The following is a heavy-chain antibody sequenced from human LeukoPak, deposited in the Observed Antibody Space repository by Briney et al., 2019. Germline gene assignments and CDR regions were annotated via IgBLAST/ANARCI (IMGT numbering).Heavy chain of an antibody. CDR1: GYTFTNYD. CDR3: ARVRPGPYNYFDL. CDR2: LNPNSGKT. Sequence: ASVKVSGKASGYTFTNYDINWVRQATGQGLEWMGWLNPNSGKTGYEQKFQGRVTMTRDSSISTAYLDLSSLSSEDTAVYYCARVRPGPYNYFDLWGQGTLVTVSS. J-gene: IGHJ5*02. V-gene: IGHV1-8*01.